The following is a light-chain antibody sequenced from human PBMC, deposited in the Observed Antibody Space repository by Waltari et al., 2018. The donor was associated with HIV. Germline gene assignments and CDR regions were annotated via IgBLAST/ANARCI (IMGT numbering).Light chain of an antibody. CDR2: WAS. Sequence: DIVMTQSPDSLDVSLGARATIHCSHRQPILYSSNKKHYLAWYQQKPGQPPKLLISWASTRESGVPERFSGSGSGTEFTLTISSLQPEDVAVYYCQQYYFTPPHTFGQGTKLEIK. CDR3: QQYYFTPPHT. J-gene: IGKJ2*01. CDR1: QPILYSSNKKHY. V-gene: IGKV4-1*01.